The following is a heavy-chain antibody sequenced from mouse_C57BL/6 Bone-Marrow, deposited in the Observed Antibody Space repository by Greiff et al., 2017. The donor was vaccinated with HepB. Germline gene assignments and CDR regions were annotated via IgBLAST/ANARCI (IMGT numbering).Heavy chain of an antibody. CDR3: ARSITTVVAEAMDY. Sequence: QVHVKQSGPELVKPGASVKISCKASGYAFSSSWMNWVKQRPGKGLEWIGRIYPGDGDTNYNGKFKGKATLTADKSSSTAYMQLSSLTSEDSAVYFCARSITTVVAEAMDYWGQGTSVTVSS. CDR2: IYPGDGDT. J-gene: IGHJ4*01. V-gene: IGHV1-82*01. D-gene: IGHD1-1*01. CDR1: GYAFSSSW.